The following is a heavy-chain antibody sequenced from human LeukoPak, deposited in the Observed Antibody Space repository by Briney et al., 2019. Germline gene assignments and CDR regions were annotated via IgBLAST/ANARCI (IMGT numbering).Heavy chain of an antibody. CDR2: INPNSGGT. Sequence: ASVKVSCKASGYTFTGYYMHWVRQAPGQGLEWMGWINPNSGGTNYAQKFQGRVTMTRDTSISTAYMELSRLRSDDTAVYYCARSYSYGYSLYCWGQGTLVTVSS. V-gene: IGHV1-2*02. CDR1: GYTFTGYY. J-gene: IGHJ4*02. D-gene: IGHD5-18*01. CDR3: ARSYSYGYSLYC.